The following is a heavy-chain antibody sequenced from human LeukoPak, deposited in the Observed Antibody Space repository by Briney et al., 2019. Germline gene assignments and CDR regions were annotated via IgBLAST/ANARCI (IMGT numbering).Heavy chain of an antibody. J-gene: IGHJ4*02. Sequence: PGGSLRLSCTASGFTFGTYAMNWVRQAPGKGLQWVALIIGNAATIAYADSVRGRFTISRDNSKNTLYLQMNSLRVEDTAVYYCVKDRTPDGYYSVDYWGQGILVNVSS. CDR3: VKDRTPDGYYSVDY. CDR2: IIGNAATI. V-gene: IGHV3-23*01. CDR1: GFTFGTYA. D-gene: IGHD3-3*01.